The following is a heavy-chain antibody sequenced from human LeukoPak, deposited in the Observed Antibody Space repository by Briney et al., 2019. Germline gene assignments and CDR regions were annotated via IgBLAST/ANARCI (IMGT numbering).Heavy chain of an antibody. J-gene: IGHJ4*02. D-gene: IGHD3-10*01. CDR1: GFTFSSYS. V-gene: IGHV3-48*01. CDR3: ARDTYGSGSYYNAPLDY. Sequence: GGSLRLSCAASGFTFSSYSMNWVRQAPGKGLEWVSYISSSSGTIYYADSVKGRFTISRDNAKNSLYLQMNSLRAEDTAVYYCARDTYGSGSYYNAPLDYWGQGTLVTVSS. CDR2: ISSSSGTI.